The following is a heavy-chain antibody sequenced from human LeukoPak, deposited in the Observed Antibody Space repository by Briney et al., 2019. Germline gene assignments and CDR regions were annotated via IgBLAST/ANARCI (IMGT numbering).Heavy chain of an antibody. V-gene: IGHV4-4*09. Sequence: PSETLSLTCTVSGGSISSYYWSWIRQPPGKGLEWIGYIYTGGSTNYNPSLKSRVTISVDTSKNQFSLKLSSVTAADTAVYYCARRGNSGYDWLHWFDPWGQGTLVTVSS. CDR1: GGSISSYY. CDR2: IYTGGST. CDR3: ARRGNSGYDWLHWFDP. D-gene: IGHD5-12*01. J-gene: IGHJ5*02.